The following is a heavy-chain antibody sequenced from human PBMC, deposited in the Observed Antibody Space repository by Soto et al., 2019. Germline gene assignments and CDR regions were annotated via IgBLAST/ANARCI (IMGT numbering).Heavy chain of an antibody. J-gene: IGHJ4*02. D-gene: IGHD3-3*01. CDR3: ASSDDFWSGPFGF. CDR2: IIPIFGTA. V-gene: IGHV1-69*01. Sequence: QVQLVQSGAEVKKPGSSVKVSCKASGGTFSSYAISWVRQAPGQGLEWMGGIIPIFGTANYAQKFQGRVAITADESTSAAYTELISLRSEDAAVYYCASSDDFWSGPFGFWGQGTLVTVSS. CDR1: GGTFSSYA.